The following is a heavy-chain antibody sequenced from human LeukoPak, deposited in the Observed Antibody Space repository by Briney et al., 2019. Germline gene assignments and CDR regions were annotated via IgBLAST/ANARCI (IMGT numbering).Heavy chain of an antibody. CDR2: IYSGGST. CDR3: AGYCSGGSCYEAHGY. D-gene: IGHD2-15*01. J-gene: IGHJ4*02. CDR1: GFTVSSNY. Sequence: GGSLRLSCAASGFTVSSNYMSWVRQAPGKGLEWVSVIYSGGSTYYADSVKGRFTISRDNSKNTLYLQMNSLRAEDTAVCYCAGYCSGGSCYEAHGYWGQGTLVTVSS. V-gene: IGHV3-53*01.